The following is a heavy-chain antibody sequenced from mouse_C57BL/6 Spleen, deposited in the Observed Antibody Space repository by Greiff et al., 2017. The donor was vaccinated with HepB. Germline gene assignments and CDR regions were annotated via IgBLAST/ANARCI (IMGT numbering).Heavy chain of an antibody. J-gene: IGHJ4*01. Sequence: QVQLKESGPELVKPGASVKISCKASGYSFTSYYIHWVKQRPGQGLEWIGWIYPGSGNTKYNEKFKGKATLTADTSSSTAYMQLSSLTSEDSAVYYCARAPYDYGAMDYWGQGTSVTVSS. CDR3: ARAPYDYGAMDY. CDR1: GYSFTSYY. CDR2: IYPGSGNT. V-gene: IGHV1-66*01.